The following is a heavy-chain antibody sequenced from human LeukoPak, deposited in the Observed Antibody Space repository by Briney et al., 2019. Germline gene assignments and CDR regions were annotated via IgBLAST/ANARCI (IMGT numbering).Heavy chain of an antibody. CDR1: GFAFNAYW. CDR2: INSDGSST. D-gene: IGHD2-8*01. V-gene: IGHV3-74*01. CDR3: ARVQGHPPNGLDI. J-gene: IGHJ3*02. Sequence: GGSLRLSCAASGFAFNAYWMHWVRQAPGKGLVWVSRINSDGSSTSYADAVKGRFTISRDNAKNTAYLQMNSLRAEDTAVYYCARVQGHPPNGLDIWGQGTMVTVSS.